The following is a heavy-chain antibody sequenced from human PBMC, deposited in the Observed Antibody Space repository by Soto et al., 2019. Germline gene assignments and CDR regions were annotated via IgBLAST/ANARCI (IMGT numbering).Heavy chain of an antibody. CDR2: ISSSGSTI. CDR1: GFTVSNYE. Sequence: GGSLRLSCAASGFTVSNYEMNWVRQAPGKGLEWVSYISSSGSTIYYADSVKGRFTISRDNAKNSLYLQMNSLRAEDTAVYYCERTMITGIRDYCGQGPLVTVYS. J-gene: IGHJ4*02. CDR3: ERTMITGIRDY. V-gene: IGHV3-48*03. D-gene: IGHD1-20*01.